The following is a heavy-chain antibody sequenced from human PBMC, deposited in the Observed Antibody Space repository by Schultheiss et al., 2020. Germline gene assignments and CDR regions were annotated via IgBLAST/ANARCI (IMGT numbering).Heavy chain of an antibody. D-gene: IGHD2-15*01. CDR2: IIPIFGTA. J-gene: IGHJ5*02. V-gene: IGHV1-69*01. CDR1: GYSFTSYG. CDR3: ARDRYCSGGSCYSHWFDP. Sequence: GGSLRLSCKGSGYSFTSYGISWVRQAPGQGLEWMGGIIPIFGTANYAQKFQGRVTITADESTSTAYMELSSLRSEDTAVYYCARDRYCSGGSCYSHWFDPWGQGTLVTVSS.